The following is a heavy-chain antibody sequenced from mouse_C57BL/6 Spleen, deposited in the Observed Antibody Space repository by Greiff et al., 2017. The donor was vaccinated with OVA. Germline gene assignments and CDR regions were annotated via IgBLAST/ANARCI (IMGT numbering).Heavy chain of an antibody. J-gene: IGHJ4*01. CDR3: ARGSDYDEGGYYYAMDY. Sequence: VKLMESGPGLVQPSQSLSITCTVSGFSLTSYGVHWVRQSPGKGLEWLGVIWSGGSTDYNAAFISRLSISKDNSKSQVFFKMNSLQADDTAIYYCARGSDYDEGGYYYAMDYWGQGTSVTVSS. V-gene: IGHV2-2*01. CDR2: IWSGGST. D-gene: IGHD2-4*01. CDR1: GFSLTSYG.